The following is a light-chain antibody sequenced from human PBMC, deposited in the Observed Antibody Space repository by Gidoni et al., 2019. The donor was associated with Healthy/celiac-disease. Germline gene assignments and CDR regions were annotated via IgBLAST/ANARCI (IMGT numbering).Light chain of an antibody. V-gene: IGKV1-5*03. J-gene: IGKJ1*01. CDR3: QHYRSLWT. CDR1: QSISDW. CDR2: KAS. Sequence: IQMPQSPSTLSASVGDRVTITCRASQSISDWLAWYQQKPGEAPNLLIYKASRLESGVPSRFSGSGSGTEFALTISSLQPNDLATYYCQHYRSLWTFGQGTKVEIK.